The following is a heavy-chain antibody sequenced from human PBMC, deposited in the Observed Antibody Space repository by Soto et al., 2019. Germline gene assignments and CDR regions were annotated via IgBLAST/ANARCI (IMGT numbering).Heavy chain of an antibody. D-gene: IGHD3-10*01. J-gene: IGHJ6*03. CDR2: MNPNSGNT. V-gene: IGHV1-8*01. CDR3: ARGRSHDELWFGELLPNSYYYYYMDV. Sequence: ASVKVSCKASGYTFTSYDINWVRQATGQGLEWMGWMNPNSGNTGYAQKFQGRVTMTRNTSISTAYMELSSLRSEDTAVYYCARGRSHDELWFGELLPNSYYYYYMDVWGKGTTVTVSS. CDR1: GYTFTSYD.